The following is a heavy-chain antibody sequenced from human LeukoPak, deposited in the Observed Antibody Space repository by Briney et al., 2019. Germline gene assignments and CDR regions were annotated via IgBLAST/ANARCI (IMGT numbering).Heavy chain of an antibody. CDR1: GYTFSNYG. Sequence: VSVKVSCKASGYTFSNYGISWVRQAPGLGLEWMGWTSYNGNTNYAQKFQDRVTMTTDTSTTTAYMELRSLESDDTAVYYCARHSGSGWQALGYWGQGTLVTVS. CDR3: ARHSGSGWQALGY. J-gene: IGHJ4*02. D-gene: IGHD6-19*01. CDR2: TSYNGNT. V-gene: IGHV1-18*04.